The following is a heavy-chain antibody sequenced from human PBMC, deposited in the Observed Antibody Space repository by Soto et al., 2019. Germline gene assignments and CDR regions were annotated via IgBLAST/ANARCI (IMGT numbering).Heavy chain of an antibody. D-gene: IGHD6-13*01. CDR2: ISAYNGNT. J-gene: IGHJ4*02. CDR3: ARDWAVAGPFDY. Sequence: GASVKVACKASGYTFTSYGISWVRQAPGQGLEWMGWISAYNGNTNYAQKLQGRVTMTTDTSTSTAYMELRSLRPDDTAVYYCARDWAVAGPFDYWGQGTLVTVSS. V-gene: IGHV1-18*01. CDR1: GYTFTSYG.